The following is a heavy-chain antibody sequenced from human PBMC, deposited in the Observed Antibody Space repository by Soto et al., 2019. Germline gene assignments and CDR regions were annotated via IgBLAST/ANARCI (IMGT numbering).Heavy chain of an antibody. CDR1: GFTFSSYW. CDR3: ARDSVWEVHRDGFDI. CDR2: IKQDGSEK. Sequence: QPGGSLRLSCAASGFTFSSYWMTWVRQAPGKGLEWVANIKQDGSEKYYVDSVKGRFTISRDNAKNSLYLQMNSLRAEDTAVYYCARDSVWEVHRDGFDIWGQGTMVTVSS. V-gene: IGHV3-7*01. D-gene: IGHD1-26*01. J-gene: IGHJ3*02.